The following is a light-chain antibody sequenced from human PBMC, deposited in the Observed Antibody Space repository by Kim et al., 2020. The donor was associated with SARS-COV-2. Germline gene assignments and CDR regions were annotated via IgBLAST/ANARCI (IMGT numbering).Light chain of an antibody. CDR1: QTVLSTFNNRDH. J-gene: IGKJ2*01. CDR3: QQHHYIPYT. V-gene: IGKV4-1*01. Sequence: DVVVTQSPDSLAVSLGERATIHCKSSQTVLSTFNNRDHLNWYQQKVGQPPKKLISWASTRESGVPDRFSGSGSGTDFTLTISSLQAEDVAVYYCQQHHYIPYTFGQGTKLEIK. CDR2: WAS.